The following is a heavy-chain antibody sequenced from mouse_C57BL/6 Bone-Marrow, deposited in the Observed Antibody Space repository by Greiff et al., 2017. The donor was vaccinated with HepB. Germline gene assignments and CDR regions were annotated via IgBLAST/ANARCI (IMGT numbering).Heavy chain of an antibody. V-gene: IGHV1-82*01. D-gene: IGHD3-3*01. J-gene: IGHJ2*01. Sequence: VQLQESGPELVKPGASVKISCKASGYAFSSSWMNWVKQRPGKGLEWIGRIYPGDGDTNYNGKFKGKATLTADKSSSTAYMQLSSLTSEDSAVYFCARSEGHFDYWGQGTTLTVSS. CDR3: ARSEGHFDY. CDR2: IYPGDGDT. CDR1: GYAFSSSW.